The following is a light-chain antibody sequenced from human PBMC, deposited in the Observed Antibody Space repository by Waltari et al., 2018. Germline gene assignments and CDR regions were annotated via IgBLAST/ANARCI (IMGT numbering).Light chain of an antibody. CDR3: CSYAGSSTFV. CDR2: EVS. V-gene: IGLV2-23*02. CDR1: STDVWSYNL. Sequence: QSALTQSASVSGSPGQSITISCTGTSTDVWSYNLVSRYQQHPGKAPKLMIYEVSKRPSGVSNRFSGSKSGNTASLTISGLQAEDEADYYCCSYAGSSTFVFGGGTKLTVL. J-gene: IGLJ2*01.